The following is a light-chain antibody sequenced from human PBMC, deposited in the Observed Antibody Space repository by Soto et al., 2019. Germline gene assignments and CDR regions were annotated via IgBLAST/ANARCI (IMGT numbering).Light chain of an antibody. V-gene: IGLV1-51*01. CDR3: GTWDSSLPAAV. CDR2: DNN. Sequence: QSVLTQPPSISAAPGQTVTISCSGSRSNIGYNSVSWYQQLPGTAPKLLIYDNNKRPSGIPDQFSASKSGTSATLGITGLQTGDEADYFCGTWDSSLPAAVFGTGTKVTVL. J-gene: IGLJ1*01. CDR1: RSNIGYNS.